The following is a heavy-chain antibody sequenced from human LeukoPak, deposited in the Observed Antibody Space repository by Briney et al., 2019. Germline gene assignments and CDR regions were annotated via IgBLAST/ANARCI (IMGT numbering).Heavy chain of an antibody. D-gene: IGHD3-3*01. CDR2: IYTSGST. CDR3: ARGVRFLEWLENWFDP. CDR1: GGSISSGSYY. Sequence: SETLSLTCTVSGGSISSGSYYWSWIRQPAGKGLEWIGRIYTSGSTNYNPSLKSRLTISVDTSKNQFSLKLSSVTAADTAVYYCARGVRFLEWLENWFDPWGQGTLVTVSS. V-gene: IGHV4-61*02. J-gene: IGHJ5*02.